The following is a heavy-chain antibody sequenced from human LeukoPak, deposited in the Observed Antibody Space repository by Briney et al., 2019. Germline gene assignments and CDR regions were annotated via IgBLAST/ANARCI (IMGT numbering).Heavy chain of an antibody. CDR1: GYTLNDIS. D-gene: IGHD1-26*01. CDR2: VDPDDGQR. V-gene: IGHV1-24*01. CDR3: AAVSGHYTLLDA. Sequence: GASVKVSCKISGYTLNDISMHWVRQPPGKGLEWMGGVDPDDGQRVYAQKFQGRVTMTEDTSTNTAYMELSRLSSEDTAVYYCAAVSGHYTLLDAWGRGALITVST. J-gene: IGHJ5*02.